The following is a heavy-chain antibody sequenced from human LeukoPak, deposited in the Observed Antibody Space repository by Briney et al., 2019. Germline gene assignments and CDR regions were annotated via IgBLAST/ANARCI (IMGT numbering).Heavy chain of an antibody. CDR1: GGSISSSSYY. J-gene: IGHJ4*02. CDR2: IYYSGST. CDR3: AREDPSPHSGYVL. V-gene: IGHV4-39*07. D-gene: IGHD5-12*01. Sequence: PSETLSLTCTVSGGSISSSSYYWGWIRQPPGKGLEWIGSIYYSGSTYYNPSLKSRVTISVDTSKNQFSLKLSSVTAADTAVYYCAREDPSPHSGYVLWGQGTLVTVSS.